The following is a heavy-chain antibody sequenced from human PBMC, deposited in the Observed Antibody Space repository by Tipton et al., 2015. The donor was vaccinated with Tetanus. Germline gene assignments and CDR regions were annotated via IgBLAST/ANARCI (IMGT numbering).Heavy chain of an antibody. CDR2: IYSDGIGGSS. V-gene: IGHV3-53*01. Sequence: SLRLSCAASGFAVSSYYMSWVRQAPGKGLEWVAFIYSDGIGGSSHYADPVKGRLTISRDNAKNSLFLQMNSLRAEDTATYYCVRGRGGQYFDSWGQGTLVTVSS. D-gene: IGHD4-23*01. J-gene: IGHJ4*02. CDR3: VRGRGGQYFDS. CDR1: GFAVSSYY.